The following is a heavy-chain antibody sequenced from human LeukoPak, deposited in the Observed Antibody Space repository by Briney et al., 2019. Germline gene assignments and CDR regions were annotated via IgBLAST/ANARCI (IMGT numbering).Heavy chain of an antibody. CDR1: GFTFSSHW. Sequence: TGGSLRLSCAASGFTFSSHWMSWVRQAPGKGLEGVANIKQDGSEKFYVDSVKGRFTISRDNAKNSLYLQMNTLRAEDTAVYYCARCRQNAFDFWGQGTMVTVSS. V-gene: IGHV3-7*05. CDR2: IKQDGSEK. J-gene: IGHJ3*01. CDR3: ARCRQNAFDF.